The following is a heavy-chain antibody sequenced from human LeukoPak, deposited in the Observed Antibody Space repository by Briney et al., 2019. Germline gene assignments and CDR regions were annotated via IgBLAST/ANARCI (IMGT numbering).Heavy chain of an antibody. D-gene: IGHD3-10*02. J-gene: IGHJ4*02. Sequence: RGSLRLSCAASGFTFSSYAMHWVRQAPGKGPEWVAVVLYDGSNQFYTDSVEGRFTISRDNSKNTLHLQMTSLRVEDTAVYYCARDHVREATVYYFDSWGQGTPVTVSS. CDR1: GFTFSSYA. CDR2: VLYDGSNQ. CDR3: ARDHVREATVYYFDS. V-gene: IGHV3-30*07.